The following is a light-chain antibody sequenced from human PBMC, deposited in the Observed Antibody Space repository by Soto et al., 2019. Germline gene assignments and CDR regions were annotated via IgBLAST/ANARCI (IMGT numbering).Light chain of an antibody. CDR1: SSDVGGYNY. CDR2: DVS. J-gene: IGLJ2*01. V-gene: IGLV2-14*01. Sequence: QSALTQPASVSGSPGQSITISCTGTSSDVGGYNYVSWYQQHPGKAPKLMIYDVSNRPSGVSTRFSGSKSGNTASLTISGLQAEDEADYYCSSYTSSSTPGVVFGGGTKLTVL. CDR3: SSYTSSSTPGVV.